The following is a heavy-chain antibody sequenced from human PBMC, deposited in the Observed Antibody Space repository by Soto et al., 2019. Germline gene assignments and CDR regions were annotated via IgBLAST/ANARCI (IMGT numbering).Heavy chain of an antibody. V-gene: IGHV4-4*02. CDR2: IYHSGST. CDR3: ARVTRQWLVRAFDI. Sequence: QVQLQESGPGLVKPSGTLSLTCAVSGDSISSHYWWSWVRQPPGKGLEWIGEIYHSGSTNYNPSLKSRVTISVDKSKNQSSLNLTSVTDADTAVYYCARVTRQWLVRAFDIWGQGTMVSVSS. CDR1: GDSISSHYW. J-gene: IGHJ3*02. D-gene: IGHD6-19*01.